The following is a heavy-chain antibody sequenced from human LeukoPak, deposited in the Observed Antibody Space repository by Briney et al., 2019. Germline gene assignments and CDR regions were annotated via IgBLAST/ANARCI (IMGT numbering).Heavy chain of an antibody. J-gene: IGHJ4*02. CDR3: ARGDYGGGFDY. CDR2: ISAYNGNT. D-gene: IGHD4-23*01. Sequence: ASVKVSCKASGYTFTDYGFSWVRQAPGQGLEWMGWISAYNGNTNYAQNLQGRVTMTTDTSTSTAYMELRSLSLDDTAVYYCARGDYGGGFDYWGQGTLVTVSS. V-gene: IGHV1-18*01. CDR1: GYTFTDYG.